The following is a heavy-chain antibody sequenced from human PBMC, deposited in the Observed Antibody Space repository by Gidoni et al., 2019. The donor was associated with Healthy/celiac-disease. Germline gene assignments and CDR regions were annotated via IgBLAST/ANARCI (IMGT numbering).Heavy chain of an antibody. Sequence: EVQLLESGGGLVQPGGSLRLSCAASGFTFSSYAMSWVRQAPGKGLEWVSVISGSGGSTYYADSVKGRFTISRDNSKNTLYLQMNSLRAEDTAVYYCAKDHLFTVTTFAYWGQGTLVTVSS. D-gene: IGHD4-4*01. J-gene: IGHJ4*02. CDR1: GFTFSSYA. V-gene: IGHV3-23*01. CDR2: ISGSGGST. CDR3: AKDHLFTVTTFAY.